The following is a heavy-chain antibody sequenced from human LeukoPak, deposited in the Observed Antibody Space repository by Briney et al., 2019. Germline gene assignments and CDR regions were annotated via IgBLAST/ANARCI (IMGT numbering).Heavy chain of an antibody. V-gene: IGHV3-15*01. J-gene: IGHJ4*02. CDR2: IKSKTDGGTT. CDR1: GFTFSNAW. D-gene: IGHD2-2*01. Sequence: GGSLRLSCAASGFTFSNAWMSWVRQAPGKGLEWVGRIKSKTDGGTTDYAAPVKARFTISRDDSKNTLYLQMNSLKTEDTAVYYCPTAVRRYCSSTSCADLDYWGQGTLVTVSS. CDR3: PTAVRRYCSSTSCADLDY.